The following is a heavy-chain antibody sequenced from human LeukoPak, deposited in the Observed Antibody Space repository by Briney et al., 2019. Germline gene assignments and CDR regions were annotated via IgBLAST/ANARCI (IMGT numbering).Heavy chain of an antibody. D-gene: IGHD6-19*01. Sequence: GGSLRLSCAASGFTVSSNYMSWVRQAPGKGLEWVSVIYSGGSTYYADSVKGRFTISRDNSKNTLYLQINSLRAEDTAVYYCAREPYSSGWYFSYYFDYWGQGTLVTVSS. V-gene: IGHV3-53*05. J-gene: IGHJ4*02. CDR3: AREPYSSGWYFSYYFDY. CDR1: GFTVSSNY. CDR2: IYSGGST.